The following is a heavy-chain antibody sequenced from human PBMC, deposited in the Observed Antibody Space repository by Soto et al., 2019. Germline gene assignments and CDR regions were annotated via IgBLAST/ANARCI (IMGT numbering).Heavy chain of an antibody. CDR1: GFSLSTSGVG. CDR3: GDRRGDSGYDLLFDY. V-gene: IGHV2-5*01. Sequence: GSGPTLVNPTQTLTLTCTFSGFSLSTSGVGVGWIRQPPGKALEWLALIYWNDDKRYSPSLKSRLTITKDTSKNQVVLTMTDMDHVDKATYYCGDRRGDSGYDLLFDYWGQGMLVNVS. J-gene: IGHJ4*02. CDR2: IYWNDDK. D-gene: IGHD5-12*01.